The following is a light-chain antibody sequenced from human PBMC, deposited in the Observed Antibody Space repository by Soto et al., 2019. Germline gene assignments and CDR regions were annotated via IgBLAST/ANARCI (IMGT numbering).Light chain of an antibody. CDR1: QSVGNS. CDR3: QQYEKWWS. CDR2: NSS. V-gene: IGKV3-15*01. Sequence: DIVMTQSPPTLPVSPGERASLSCRASQSVGNSVAWYQQKAGQGPTLLIFNSSARASGIPTRFSGSGSRSEFFLTISSLQSEDSALYFCQQYEKWWSFGQGTKVQI. J-gene: IGKJ1*01.